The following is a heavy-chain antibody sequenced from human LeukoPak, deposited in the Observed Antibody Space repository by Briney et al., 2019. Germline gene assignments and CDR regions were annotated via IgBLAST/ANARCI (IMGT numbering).Heavy chain of an antibody. Sequence: ASVTVSCTASGYTFTIYGINWVRQAPGQGREWMGWISPYNGNTNYAQNLQGRVTITTDTSTRTAYMEVRGLRSDDTAVYYCARDVAPGTASRDDAFDIWGQGTMVTVSS. CDR3: ARDVAPGTASRDDAFDI. D-gene: IGHD3-10*01. V-gene: IGHV1-18*01. CDR2: ISPYNGNT. J-gene: IGHJ3*02. CDR1: GYTFTIYG.